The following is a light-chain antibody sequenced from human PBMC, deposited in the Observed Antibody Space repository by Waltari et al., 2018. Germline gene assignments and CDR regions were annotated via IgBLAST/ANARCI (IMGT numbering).Light chain of an antibody. J-gene: IGLJ3*02. V-gene: IGLV2-11*01. CDR1: SNDLAAYNY. CDR3: CSYTGTYTHWV. CDR2: DVS. Sequence: QSALTQPRSVSGSPGQSVTISCTGTSNDLAAYNYVSLHQQHPGKAPKLMIYDVSKRPSGVPDRFSASKSGNTASLTISGLQAEDEADYYCCSYTGTYTHWVFGGGTKLTVL.